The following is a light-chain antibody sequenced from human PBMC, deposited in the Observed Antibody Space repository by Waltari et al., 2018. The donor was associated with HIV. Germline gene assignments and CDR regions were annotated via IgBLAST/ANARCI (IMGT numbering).Light chain of an antibody. CDR2: WES. V-gene: IGKV4-1*01. J-gene: IGKJ3*01. CDR1: QSISKSCNNKNC. CDR3: HQYDSSPPRFT. Sequence: DIVMTQSPDSLAVSLGERATINCKSSQSISKSCNNKNCLAWFQQKPGQPPKLLIYWESTRESGVPDRFSGSGSGTDFTLTISSLQAEDVAVYFCHQYDSSPPRFTFGPGTKVDI.